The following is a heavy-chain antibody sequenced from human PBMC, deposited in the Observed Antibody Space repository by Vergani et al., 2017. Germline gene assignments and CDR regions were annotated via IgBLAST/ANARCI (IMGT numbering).Heavy chain of an antibody. V-gene: IGHV1-3*01. Sequence: QVQLVQSGAEVKKPGSSVKVSCKASGYTFTSYAMHWVRQAPGQRLEWMGWINAGNGNTKYSQKFQGRVTITRDTSASTAYMELSSLRSDDTAVYYCARDLRDSRFDPWGQGTLVTVSS. J-gene: IGHJ5*02. D-gene: IGHD2-15*01. CDR1: GYTFTSYA. CDR3: ARDLRDSRFDP. CDR2: INAGNGNT.